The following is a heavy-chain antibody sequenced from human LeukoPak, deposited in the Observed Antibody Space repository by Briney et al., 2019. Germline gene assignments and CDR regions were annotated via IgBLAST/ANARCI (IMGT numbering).Heavy chain of an antibody. CDR1: GFTFSSYF. CDR3: ARGVDY. Sequence: PGGSLRLSCAASGFTFSSYFMNWVRQAPGKGPEWISYISIIGSTIYYADSVKGRFTISRDNAKNSLYLQLNSLRDEDTAVYYCARGVDYWGQGTLVTVSS. CDR2: ISIIGSTI. J-gene: IGHJ4*02. V-gene: IGHV3-48*02.